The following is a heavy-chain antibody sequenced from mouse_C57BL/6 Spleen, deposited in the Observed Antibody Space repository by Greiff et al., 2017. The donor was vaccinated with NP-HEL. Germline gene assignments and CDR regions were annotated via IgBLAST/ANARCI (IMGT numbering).Heavy chain of an antibody. J-gene: IGHJ2*01. CDR3: ARRAYDYDAYFDY. Sequence: QVQLQQPGAELVRPGTSVKLSCKASGYTFTSYWMHWVKQRPGQGLEWIGVIDPSDSYTNYNQKFKGKATLTVDTSSSTAYMQLSSLTSEDSAVYYCARRAYDYDAYFDYWGQGTTLTVSS. V-gene: IGHV1-59*01. CDR1: GYTFTSYW. D-gene: IGHD2-4*01. CDR2: IDPSDSYT.